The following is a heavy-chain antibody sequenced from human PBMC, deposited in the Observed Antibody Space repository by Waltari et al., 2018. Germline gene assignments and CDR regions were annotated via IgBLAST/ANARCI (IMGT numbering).Heavy chain of an antibody. CDR1: GGSINNYF. D-gene: IGHD1-1*01. CDR2: IRHTGIT. J-gene: IGHJ4*02. V-gene: IGHV4-59*12. CDR3: ARWNSPGRYFGD. Sequence: VQLQESGPGLVKPSETLSLTSSVAGGSINNYFWNWIRQPPGKGLQWIGYIRHTGITKSNPSLKSRVTMAVDTAKSQVSLRLSSVSATDTAVYVCARWNSPGRYFGDWGQGTPVTVSS.